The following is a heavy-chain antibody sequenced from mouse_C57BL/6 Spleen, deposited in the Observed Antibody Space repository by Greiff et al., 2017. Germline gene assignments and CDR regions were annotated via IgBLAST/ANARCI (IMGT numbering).Heavy chain of an antibody. CDR3: TRDFITSVVGGYYFDD. CDR1: GYTFTDYE. CDR2: IDPETGGP. J-gene: IGHJ2*01. V-gene: IGHV1-15*01. D-gene: IGHD1-1*01. Sequence: QVQLQQSGAELVRPGASVTLSCKASGYTFTDYEMHWVKQTPVHGLEWIGAIDPETGGPAYNQKFKGKAILTADKSSSTAYMELRSLTSEDSDVYYCTRDFITSVVGGYYFDDWGQGTTLTVSS.